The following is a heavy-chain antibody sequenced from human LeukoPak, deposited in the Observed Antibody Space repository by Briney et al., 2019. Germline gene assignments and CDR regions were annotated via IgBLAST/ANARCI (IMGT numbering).Heavy chain of an antibody. J-gene: IGHJ4*02. V-gene: IGHV3-21*01. CDR3: ARDLAPYYYDSSGYYSGPFDY. CDR1: GFTFSSYS. CDR2: ISSSSSYI. Sequence: PGGSLRLYCAASGFTFSSYSMNWVRQAPGKGLEWVSSISSSSSYIYYADSVKGRFTISRDNAKNSLYLQMNSLRAEDTAVYYCARDLAPYYYDSSGYYSGPFDYWGQGTLVTVSS. D-gene: IGHD3-22*01.